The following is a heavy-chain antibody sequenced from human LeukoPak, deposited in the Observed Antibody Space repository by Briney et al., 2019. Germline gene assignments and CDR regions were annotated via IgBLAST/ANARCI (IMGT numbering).Heavy chain of an antibody. D-gene: IGHD5-18*01. V-gene: IGHV4-59*11. Sequence: PSETLSLTCTVSGGSISYHYCNWIRQPPGKGLEWIGYVYHSGTTNYNPSLKSRVTISLDTSKNHFSLRLNSLTAADTAVYYCAITRRDTTFDHWGQGALVSVSS. J-gene: IGHJ4*02. CDR1: GGSISYHY. CDR3: AITRRDTTFDH. CDR2: VYHSGTT.